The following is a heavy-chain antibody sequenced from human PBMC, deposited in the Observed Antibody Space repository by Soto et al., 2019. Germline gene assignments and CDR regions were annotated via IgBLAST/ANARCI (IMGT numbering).Heavy chain of an antibody. CDR2: IYPGDSDT. J-gene: IGHJ3*01. CDR3: ARHLGNGGKNPWAIQDAFDF. D-gene: IGHD2-8*01. Sequence: GESLKISCNGSGYSFTSYWIGWVRQMPGKGLEWMGIIYPGDSDTRYSPSFQGQATISADESISTAYLQWSSLKASDTAMYYCARHLGNGGKNPWAIQDAFDFWGQGTMVTVS. CDR1: GYSFTSYW. V-gene: IGHV5-51*01.